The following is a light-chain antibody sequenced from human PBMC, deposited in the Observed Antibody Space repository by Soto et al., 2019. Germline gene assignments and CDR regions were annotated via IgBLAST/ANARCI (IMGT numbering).Light chain of an antibody. CDR1: QSVSSY. CDR2: DAS. J-gene: IGKJ4*01. CDR3: QQYNTWPLT. V-gene: IGKV3D-15*01. Sequence: EIVMTQSPATLSLSPVARATLSCRASQSVSSYLAWYQQKPGQAPRLLIYDASNRATGIPARFSGSGSGTDFTLTISSLQSEDFALYYCQQYNTWPLTFGGGTKVDIK.